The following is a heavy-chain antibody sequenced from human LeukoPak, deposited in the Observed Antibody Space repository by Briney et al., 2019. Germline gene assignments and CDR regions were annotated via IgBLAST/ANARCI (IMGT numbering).Heavy chain of an antibody. V-gene: IGHV3-23*01. CDR3: AKGLKTGVGPYMGYHYYMDV. CDR2: VNDNGAAT. Sequence: PGGSLRLPCAASGFTFSNYAMSWVRQAPGKGLKWVATVNDNGAATYYADSVKGRFTISRDNSYNTVSLQMNGLRDEDTGVYYCAKGLKTGVGPYMGYHYYMDVWGKGATVTVSS. D-gene: IGHD3-16*01. CDR1: GFTFSNYA. J-gene: IGHJ6*03.